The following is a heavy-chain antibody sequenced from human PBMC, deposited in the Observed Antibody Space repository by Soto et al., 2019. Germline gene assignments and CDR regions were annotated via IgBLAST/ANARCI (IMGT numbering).Heavy chain of an antibody. J-gene: IGHJ6*02. D-gene: IGHD5-12*01. CDR1: GGTFNTFA. Sequence: QVQLVQSGAEVKKPGSSVKVSCKASGGTFNTFAISWVRQAPGQGFEWLGGIIPIFRTPDYAQKFQGRVTIHADESASTAYMELSSLRSEDTAVYYCARDKERQRLGGNYYYAMDIWGQGTTVTVSS. V-gene: IGHV1-69*12. CDR3: ARDKERQRLGGNYYYAMDI. CDR2: IIPIFRTP.